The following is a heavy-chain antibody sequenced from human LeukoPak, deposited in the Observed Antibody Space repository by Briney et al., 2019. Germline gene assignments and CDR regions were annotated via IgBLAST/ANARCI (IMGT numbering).Heavy chain of an antibody. D-gene: IGHD3-22*01. Sequence: SETLSLTCSVSGVSISSSPYHWGWIRQPPGKGLEWMGSIYYSGSSYSNPSLQSRVTMSIDTAKNQFSLKLSSVTAANTAVYYCAREIDYDSTAYVYWGRGTLVTVSS. CDR3: AREIDYDSTAYVY. V-gene: IGHV4-39*02. CDR2: IYYSGSS. CDR1: GVSISSSPYH. J-gene: IGHJ4*02.